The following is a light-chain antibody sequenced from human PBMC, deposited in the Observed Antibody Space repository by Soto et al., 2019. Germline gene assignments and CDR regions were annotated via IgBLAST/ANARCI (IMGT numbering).Light chain of an antibody. CDR2: DSN. J-gene: IGLJ1*01. CDR1: SSNIGNNY. CDR3: GAWDGSLRLYV. V-gene: IGLV1-51*01. Sequence: QSVLTQPPSVSAAPGQTVTIFCSGSSSNIGNNYVSWYQQVPGAAPKLLIYDSNKRPSGIPERFSASKSGTSATLAITGLQTGDEADYYCGAWDGSLRLYVFGSGTKVTVL.